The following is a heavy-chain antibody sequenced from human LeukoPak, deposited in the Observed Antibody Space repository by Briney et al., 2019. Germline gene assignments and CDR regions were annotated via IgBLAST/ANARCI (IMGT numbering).Heavy chain of an antibody. D-gene: IGHD3-10*01. Sequence: GGSLRLSCAASGFPFSSYGMHWVRQAPGKGLEWVAVLSYDGSNEYYADSVKGRFTISRDNSKNTLYLQMNSLRVGDTAVYYCAGSWFYRDYFEYWGQGTLVTVSS. CDR2: LSYDGSNE. CDR3: AGSWFYRDYFEY. V-gene: IGHV3-30*03. J-gene: IGHJ4*02. CDR1: GFPFSSYG.